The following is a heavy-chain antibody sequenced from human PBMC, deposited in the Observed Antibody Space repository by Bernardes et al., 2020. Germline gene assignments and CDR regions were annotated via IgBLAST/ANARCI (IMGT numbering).Heavy chain of an antibody. V-gene: IGHV4-59*01. CDR1: GGSISSYY. CDR3: ARVRTDDYSNSYYYYYYMDV. CDR2: IYYSGST. J-gene: IGHJ6*03. Sequence: SETLSLTCTVSGGSISSYYWSWIRQPPGKGLEWIGYIYYSGSTNYNPSLKSRVTISVDTSKNQFSLKLSSVTAADTAVYYCARVRTDDYSNSYYYYYYMDVWGKGTTVTVSS. D-gene: IGHD4-4*01.